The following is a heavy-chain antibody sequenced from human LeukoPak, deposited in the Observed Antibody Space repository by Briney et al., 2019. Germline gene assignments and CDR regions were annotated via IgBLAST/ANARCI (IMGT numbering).Heavy chain of an antibody. Sequence: GGSLRLSCAASGFTFSNYAMSWVRQAPGKGLEWVSATSPGGGATYYADSVKGRFTISRDNSKNTLYLRMNSLRADDTALYYCATLYDSNFFDYWGQGTLVTASS. CDR3: ATLYDSNFFDY. CDR1: GFTFSNYA. CDR2: TSPGGGAT. V-gene: IGHV3-23*01. J-gene: IGHJ4*02. D-gene: IGHD3-22*01.